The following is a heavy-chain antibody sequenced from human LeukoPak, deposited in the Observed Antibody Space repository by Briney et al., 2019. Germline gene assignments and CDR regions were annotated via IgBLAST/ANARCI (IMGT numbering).Heavy chain of an antibody. Sequence: SGTLSLTCAVSGGSISSSNWWSWVRQPPGKGLEWIGEIYHSGSTNYNPSLKSRVTISVDKSKNQFSLTLSSVTAADTAVYYCARFGNYYYGSGSYYIRWGQGTLVTVTS. CDR3: ARFGNYYYGSGSYYIR. V-gene: IGHV4-4*02. CDR1: GGSISSSNW. D-gene: IGHD3-10*01. CDR2: IYHSGST. J-gene: IGHJ4*02.